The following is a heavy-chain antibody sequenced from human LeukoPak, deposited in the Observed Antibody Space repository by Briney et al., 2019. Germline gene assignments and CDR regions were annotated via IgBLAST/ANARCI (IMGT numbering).Heavy chain of an antibody. CDR2: INPSGGST. V-gene: IGHV1-46*01. D-gene: IGHD2-2*01. J-gene: IGHJ6*03. CDR3: ARDGGYCSSTSCYRYYMDV. CDR1: GYTFTSYY. Sequence: ASVKVSCKASGYTFTSYYMHWVRQAPGQGLEWMGIINPSGGSTSYAQKFQGRVTMTRDTSTSTVYMELSSLRSEDTAVYYCARDGGYCSSTSCYRYYMDVWGKGTTVTVSS.